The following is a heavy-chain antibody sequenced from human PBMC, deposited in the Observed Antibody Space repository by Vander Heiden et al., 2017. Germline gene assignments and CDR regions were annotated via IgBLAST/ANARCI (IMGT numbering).Heavy chain of an antibody. CDR3: ARAAARPGYWFDP. V-gene: IGHV1-69*06. D-gene: IGHD6-6*01. CDR2: IIPIFGTA. CDR1: GGTFSSYA. Sequence: QVQLVQSGAEVKKPGSSVKVPCKASGGTFSSYAISLVRQAPGQVLEWMGGIIPIFGTANYAQNFQGRVTITADKSTSTAYMELSSLRSEDTAVYYCARAAARPGYWFDPWGQGTLVTVSS. J-gene: IGHJ5*02.